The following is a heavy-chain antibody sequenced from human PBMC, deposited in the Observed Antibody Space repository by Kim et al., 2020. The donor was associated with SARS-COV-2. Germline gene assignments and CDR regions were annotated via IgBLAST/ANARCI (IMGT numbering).Heavy chain of an antibody. D-gene: IGHD5-12*01. CDR1: GFTFTSYA. J-gene: IGHJ5*02. V-gene: IGHV3-23*01. CDR3: ARSEIYSPEPFDP. Sequence: GGSLRLSCVASGFTFTSYAMTWVRQAPGKALEWVSVISGAGDATHYADSVKGRFTISSDSSENTVYLQMSSLRVDDTAVYYCARSEIYSPEPFDPWGQGTLVTVSS. CDR2: ISGAGDAT.